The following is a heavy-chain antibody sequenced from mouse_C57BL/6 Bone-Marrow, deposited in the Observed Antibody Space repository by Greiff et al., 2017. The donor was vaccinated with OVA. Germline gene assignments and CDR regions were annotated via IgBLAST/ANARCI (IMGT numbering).Heavy chain of an antibody. CDR1: GYTFTSYG. Sequence: QVQLKQSGAELARPGASVKLSCKASGYTFTSYGISWVKQRTGQGLEWIGEIYPRSGNPYYNEKFKGKATLTADKSSSTAYMELRSLTSQDSAVYFCARYDSNGFAYWGQGTLVTVSA. D-gene: IGHD2-5*01. CDR3: ARYDSNGFAY. J-gene: IGHJ3*01. CDR2: IYPRSGNP. V-gene: IGHV1-81*01.